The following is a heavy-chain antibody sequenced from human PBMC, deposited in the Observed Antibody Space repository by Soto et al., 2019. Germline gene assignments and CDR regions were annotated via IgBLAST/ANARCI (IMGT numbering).Heavy chain of an antibody. CDR1: GGSFSGYY. D-gene: IGHD3-22*01. Sequence: SETLSLTCAVYGGSFSGYYWSWIRQPPGKGLEWIGEINHSGSTNYNPSLKSRVTISVDTSKNQFSLELSSVTAADTAVYYCARVYYYDSSGYYRHPSYYYYYGMDVWGQGTTVTVSS. CDR3: ARVYYYDSSGYYRHPSYYYYYGMDV. J-gene: IGHJ6*02. CDR2: INHSGST. V-gene: IGHV4-34*01.